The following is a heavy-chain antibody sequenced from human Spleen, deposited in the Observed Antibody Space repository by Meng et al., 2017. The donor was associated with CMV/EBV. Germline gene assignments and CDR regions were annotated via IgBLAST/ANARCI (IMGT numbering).Heavy chain of an antibody. CDR2: IIPIFGTA. CDR3: AREGGQQLGYFDY. J-gene: IGHJ4*02. CDR1: GGTCSTYA. Sequence: KASGGTCSTYAISWVRQAPGQGLDWMGGIIPIFGTANYAQRFRGRVTITTDESTSTAYMELYSLRSEDTAVYYCAREGGQQLGYFDYWGQGTLVTVSS. D-gene: IGHD6-13*01. V-gene: IGHV1-69*05.